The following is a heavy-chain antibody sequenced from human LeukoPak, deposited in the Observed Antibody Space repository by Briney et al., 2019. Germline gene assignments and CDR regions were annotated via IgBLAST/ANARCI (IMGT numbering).Heavy chain of an antibody. CDR3: ARQPAGDYVSDY. CDR1: GGSISSSSYY. CDR2: MYYSGNT. V-gene: IGHV4-39*01. D-gene: IGHD4-17*01. Sequence: SETLSLTCTVSGGSISSSSYYWGWIREPPGKGLEWIGTMYYSGNTYYNPSLKSRVTISVDTSKNQISLKLSSVTAADTAVYYCARQPAGDYVSDYWGQGTLVTVSS. J-gene: IGHJ4*02.